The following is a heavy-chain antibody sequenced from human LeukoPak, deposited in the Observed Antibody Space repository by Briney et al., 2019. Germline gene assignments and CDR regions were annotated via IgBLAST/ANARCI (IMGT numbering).Heavy chain of an antibody. CDR2: ISWNSGSI. CDR1: GFTFDDYA. Sequence: GGSLRLSCAASGFTFDDYAMHWVRQAPGKGLEWVSGISWNSGSIGYADSVKGRFTISRDNAKNSLYLQMNSLRAEDTALYYCAKDIIAYSSSPGVGIDYWGQGTLVTVSS. V-gene: IGHV3-9*01. D-gene: IGHD6-13*01. J-gene: IGHJ4*02. CDR3: AKDIIAYSSSPGVGIDY.